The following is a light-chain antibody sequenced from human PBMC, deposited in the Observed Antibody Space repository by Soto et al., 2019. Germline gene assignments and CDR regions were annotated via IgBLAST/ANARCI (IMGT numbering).Light chain of an antibody. V-gene: IGKV4-1*01. CDR1: QSVLYSSNNNNY. CDR2: WAS. CDR3: QQYYSTPQT. Sequence: DIVMTQSPDSLAVSLGESATINCKSSQSVLYSSNNNNYLAWYQQKPGHPPKLLIYWASTRESGVPDRFSGSGSGTDFTLTISSLQAEDVAVYYCQQYYSTPQTFXQGTKVDIK. J-gene: IGKJ1*01.